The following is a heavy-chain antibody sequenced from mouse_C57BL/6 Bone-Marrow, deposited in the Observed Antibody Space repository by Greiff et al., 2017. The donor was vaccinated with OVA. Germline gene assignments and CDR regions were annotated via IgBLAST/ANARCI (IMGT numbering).Heavy chain of an antibody. CDR2: ISDGGSYT. V-gene: IGHV5-4*03. CDR3: ARQKTAYYYAMDY. Sequence: EVMLVESGGGLVKPGGSLKLSCAASGFTFSSYAMSWVRQTPEKRLEWVATISDGGSYTYYPDNVKGRFTISRDNAKNNLYLQMSHLKSEDTAMYYCARQKTAYYYAMDYWGQGTSVTVSS. CDR1: GFTFSSYA. J-gene: IGHJ4*01.